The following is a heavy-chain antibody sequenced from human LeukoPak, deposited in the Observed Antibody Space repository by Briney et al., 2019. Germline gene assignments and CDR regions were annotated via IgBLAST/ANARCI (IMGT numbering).Heavy chain of an antibody. Sequence: SETLSLTCTASGGSIGSYYWSWIRQPPGKGLEWIGYIYYSGSTNYNPSLKSRVTISVDTSKNQFSLKLSSVTAADTAVYYCARAGYGSGSYLIHYFDYWGQGTLVTVSS. V-gene: IGHV4-59*01. CDR3: ARAGYGSGSYLIHYFDY. J-gene: IGHJ4*02. D-gene: IGHD3-10*01. CDR1: GGSIGSYY. CDR2: IYYSGST.